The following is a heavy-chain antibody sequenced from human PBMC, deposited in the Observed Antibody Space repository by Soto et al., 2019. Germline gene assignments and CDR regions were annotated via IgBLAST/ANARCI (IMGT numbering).Heavy chain of an antibody. D-gene: IGHD2-15*01. V-gene: IGHV4-59*01. CDR3: ARADPDASVGY. CDR1: GGSMSSYY. CDR2: ISYSGST. Sequence: SEPLSLTCTVSGGSMSSYYWTWLRQSPGRGLEWIGYISYSGSTYYNPSLKSRVTISADTSKNQFSLRMNSMIAADTAVYYCARADPDASVGYWGQGTLVTVSS. J-gene: IGHJ4*02.